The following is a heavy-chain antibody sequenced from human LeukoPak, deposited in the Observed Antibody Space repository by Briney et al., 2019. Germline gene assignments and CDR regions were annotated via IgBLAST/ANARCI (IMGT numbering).Heavy chain of an antibody. CDR3: ARDWGPNWFDP. V-gene: IGHV3-30*04. CDR2: ISYDGSNK. D-gene: IGHD7-27*01. Sequence: GGSLRLSCAASGFTFSSYAMHWVRQAPGKGLEWVAVISYDGSNKYYADSVKGRFTISRDNSKNTLYLQMNSLRAEDTAVYYCARDWGPNWFDPWGQGTLVTVSS. CDR1: GFTFSSYA. J-gene: IGHJ5*02.